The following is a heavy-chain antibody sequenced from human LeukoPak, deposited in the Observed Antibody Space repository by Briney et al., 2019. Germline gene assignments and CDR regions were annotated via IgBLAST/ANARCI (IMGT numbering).Heavy chain of an antibody. V-gene: IGHV3-74*01. CDR3: AKDHYWSIDY. CDR1: GFGFSSNW. CDR2: IKGDGIST. Sequence: PGGSLRLSCAASGFGFSSNWTHWVRHAPGQGLVWVSRIKGDGISTNYADSVKGRFTISRDIAKNTLYLQMNSLRAEDTGVYYCAKDHYWSIDYWGRGTLVTVSS. D-gene: IGHD3-3*01. J-gene: IGHJ4*02.